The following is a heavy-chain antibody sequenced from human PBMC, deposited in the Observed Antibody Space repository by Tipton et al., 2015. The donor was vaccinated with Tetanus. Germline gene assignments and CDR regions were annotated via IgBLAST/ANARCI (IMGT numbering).Heavy chain of an antibody. J-gene: IGHJ4*02. D-gene: IGHD1-1*01. V-gene: IGHV3-11*01. CDR2: ISNTGIHT. Sequence: SLRLSCAASGFTFSDYYMNWVRQTPGRGLEWVSYISNTGIHTYYADSVEGRFTISRDNAKNSLYLQMNSLRAEDTAVYYCARDIDVPGTTLYFDYWGQGTLVTVSS. CDR3: ARDIDVPGTTLYFDY. CDR1: GFTFSDYY.